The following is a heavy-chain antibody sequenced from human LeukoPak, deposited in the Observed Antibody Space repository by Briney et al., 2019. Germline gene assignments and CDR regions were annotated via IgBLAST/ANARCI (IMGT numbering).Heavy chain of an antibody. V-gene: IGHV3-48*04. CDR1: GFTFGPYT. CDR2: ISSSSDTI. J-gene: IGHJ4*02. CDR3: VRDRPLYSNSWKFDY. Sequence: GGSLRLSCAASGFTFGPYTMNWVRQAPGKGLEWVSYISSSSDTIYYADSVKGRFTISRDNAKNSLYLQMNSLRAEDTAVYYCVRDRPLYSNSWKFDYWGQGTLVTVSS. D-gene: IGHD6-13*01.